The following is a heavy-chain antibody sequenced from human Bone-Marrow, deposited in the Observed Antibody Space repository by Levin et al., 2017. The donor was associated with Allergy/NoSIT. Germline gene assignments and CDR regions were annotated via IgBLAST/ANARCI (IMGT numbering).Heavy chain of an antibody. CDR1: GGSISSGGYY. D-gene: IGHD3-10*01. CDR3: ASQVKAPDAFDI. J-gene: IGHJ3*02. V-gene: IGHV4-31*03. Sequence: SETLSLTCTVSGGSISSGGYYWSWIRQHPGKGLEWIGYIYYSGSTYYNPSLKSRVTISVDTSKNQFSLKLSSVTAADTAVYYCASQVKAPDAFDIWGQGTMVTVSS. CDR2: IYYSGST.